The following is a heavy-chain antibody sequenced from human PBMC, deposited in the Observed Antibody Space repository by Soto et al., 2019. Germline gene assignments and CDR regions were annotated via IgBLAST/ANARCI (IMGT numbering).Heavy chain of an antibody. Sequence: PGGSLRLSCSASGLTFSNYAMSWVRQAPGKGLQWVAAISGSGSHTYYVDSLKDRFTVSRDNSKNTIFLQMNSLRDEDTALYYCAKHMSYTSRCLDYWGQGTLVTVSS. J-gene: IGHJ4*02. CDR2: ISGSGSHT. CDR3: AKHMSYTSRCLDY. V-gene: IGHV3-23*01. CDR1: GLTFSNYA. D-gene: IGHD6-13*01.